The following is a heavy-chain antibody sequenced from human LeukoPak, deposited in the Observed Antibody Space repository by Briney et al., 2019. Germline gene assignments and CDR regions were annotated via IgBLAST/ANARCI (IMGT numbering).Heavy chain of an antibody. Sequence: PSETLSLTCTVSGGSISSYYWSWIRQPPGKGLEWIGYIYYSGSTNYNPSLKSRVTISVDTSKNQFSLKLSSVTAADTAVYYCARSVEGYCRGGNCYYYSYYMDVWGKGTPVTVSS. CDR3: ARSVEGYCRGGNCYYYSYYMDV. V-gene: IGHV4-59*01. J-gene: IGHJ6*03. CDR1: GGSISSYY. D-gene: IGHD2-15*01. CDR2: IYYSGST.